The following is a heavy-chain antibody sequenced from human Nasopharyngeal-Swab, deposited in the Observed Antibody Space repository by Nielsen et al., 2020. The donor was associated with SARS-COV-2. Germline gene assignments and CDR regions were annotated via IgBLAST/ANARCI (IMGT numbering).Heavy chain of an antibody. CDR1: GFTFSSYG. V-gene: IGHV3-30*03. Sequence: GESLKISCAASGFTFSSYGMHWVRQAPGKGLEWVAVISYDGSNKYYADSVKGRFTISRDNSKNTLYLQMNSLRAEDTAVYYCARGGGPFSKTYFDYWGQGTLVTVSS. CDR3: ARGGGPFSKTYFDY. J-gene: IGHJ4*02. CDR2: ISYDGSNK. D-gene: IGHD3-16*01.